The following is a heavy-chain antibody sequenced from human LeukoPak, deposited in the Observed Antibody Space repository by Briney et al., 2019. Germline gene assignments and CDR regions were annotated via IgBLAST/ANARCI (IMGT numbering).Heavy chain of an antibody. CDR2: IIPIFGTA. CDR1: GGTFSSYA. CDR3: ARGMVANFNWFDP. D-gene: IGHD2-15*01. Sequence: SVKVSCKASGGTFSSYAISWVRQAPGQGLEWMGGIIPIFGTANYAQKFQGRVTITADESTSTAYMELSSLRSEDTAVYYCARGMVANFNWFDPWGQGTLVTVTS. V-gene: IGHV1-69*13. J-gene: IGHJ5*02.